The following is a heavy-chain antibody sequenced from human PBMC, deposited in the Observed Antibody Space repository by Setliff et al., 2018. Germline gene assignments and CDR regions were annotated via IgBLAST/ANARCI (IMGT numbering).Heavy chain of an antibody. CDR3: ARENGDYDLDY. V-gene: IGHV3-20*04. CDR1: GFPFDDYG. J-gene: IGHJ4*02. D-gene: IGHD4-17*01. CDR2: INWKGDST. Sequence: GGSLRLSCAASGFPFDDYGMSWVRQLPGKGLEWVSGINWKGDSTGYAESVKGRFTISRDNAKNSLFLQMNSLRAEDTAVYYCARENGDYDLDYWGQGALVTVSS.